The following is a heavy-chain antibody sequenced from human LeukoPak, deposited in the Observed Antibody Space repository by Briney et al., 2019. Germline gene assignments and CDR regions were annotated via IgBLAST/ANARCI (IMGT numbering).Heavy chain of an antibody. Sequence: GGSLRLSCAASGFSFSATWMHWVRQSPGKGLVWVARITSDGFSTTYAESVKGRFTISRDNAKNTLYLQMNSLRVEDTAIYYCARDWYHAIDYWGQGALVTVSS. J-gene: IGHJ4*02. V-gene: IGHV3-74*03. CDR2: ITSDGFST. D-gene: IGHD1-14*01. CDR1: GFSFSATW. CDR3: ARDWYHAIDY.